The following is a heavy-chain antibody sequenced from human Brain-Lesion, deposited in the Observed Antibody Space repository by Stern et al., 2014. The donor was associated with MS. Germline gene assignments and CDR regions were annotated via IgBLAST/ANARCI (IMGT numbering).Heavy chain of an antibody. V-gene: IGHV4-30-4*01. CDR1: GTSISSGDHY. CDR3: ARVFLGSDRSAYYGWFDP. Sequence: QVQLVQSGPGLVKPSQTLSLTCTVSGTSISSGDHYWSWIRQPPGKGLEWIGYIYYIGSTFYNPSLKSRLNMSVDTSNNQFSLKLTSVTAADTAVYFCARVFLGSDRSAYYGWFDPWGQGSLVTVSS. D-gene: IGHD3-22*01. CDR2: IYYIGST. J-gene: IGHJ5*02.